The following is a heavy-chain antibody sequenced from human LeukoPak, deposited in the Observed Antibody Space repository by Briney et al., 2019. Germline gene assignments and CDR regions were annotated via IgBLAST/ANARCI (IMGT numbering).Heavy chain of an antibody. CDR2: IGSSGGGI. CDR3: AIDPNRGTHS. D-gene: IGHD7-27*01. Sequence: PGGSLRLSCAASGFTSSTYTMYWVRHPPGKRLEWVSIIGSSGGGIHYADSVKGRFTISRDNSKNALYLQMNSLRVEDTAVYYCAIDPNRGTHSWGQGVLVTVSS. J-gene: IGHJ4*02. V-gene: IGHV3-23*01. CDR1: GFTSSTYT.